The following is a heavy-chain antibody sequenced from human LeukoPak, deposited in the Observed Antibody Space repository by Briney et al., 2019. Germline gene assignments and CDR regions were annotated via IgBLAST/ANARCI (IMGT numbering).Heavy chain of an antibody. J-gene: IGHJ5*02. D-gene: IGHD3-10*01. CDR2: TYYRSKWYN. CDR1: GDSVSSNSAA. CDR3: ARERDYYGSGSLYNWFDP. V-gene: IGHV6-1*01. Sequence: SQTLSLTCAISGDSVSSNSAAWNWIRQSPSRGLEWLGRTYYRSKWYNDYAVSAKSRITINPDTSKNQFSLQLNSVTPEDTAVYYCARERDYYGSGSLYNWFDPWGQGTLVTVSS.